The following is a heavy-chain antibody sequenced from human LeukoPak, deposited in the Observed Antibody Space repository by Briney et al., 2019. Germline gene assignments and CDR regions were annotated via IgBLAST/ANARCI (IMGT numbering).Heavy chain of an antibody. Sequence: PGGSLRLSCAAPGFTFSSYEMNWVRQAPGKGLEWVSYISSSGRTIYYADSVKGRFTISRDNAKNSLYLQMNSLRAEDTAVYYCARVSGTYFDYWSQGTLVTVSS. D-gene: IGHD1-26*01. V-gene: IGHV3-48*03. CDR2: ISSSGRTI. J-gene: IGHJ4*02. CDR1: GFTFSSYE. CDR3: ARVSGTYFDY.